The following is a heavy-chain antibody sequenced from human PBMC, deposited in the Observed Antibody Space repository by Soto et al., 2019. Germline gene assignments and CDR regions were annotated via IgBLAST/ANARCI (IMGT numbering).Heavy chain of an antibody. V-gene: IGHV3-30-3*01. CDR1: GFTFSSYA. Sequence: GGSLRLSCAASGFTFSSYAMHWVRQAPGKGLEWVAVISYDGSNKYYADYVKGRFTISRDNSKNTLYLQMNSLRAEDTAVYYCARDHGYSSPMDVWGQGTTVTVSS. D-gene: IGHD6-13*01. CDR2: ISYDGSNK. CDR3: ARDHGYSSPMDV. J-gene: IGHJ6*02.